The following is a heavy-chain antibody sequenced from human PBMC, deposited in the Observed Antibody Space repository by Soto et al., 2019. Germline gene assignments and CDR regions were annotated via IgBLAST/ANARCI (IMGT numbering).Heavy chain of an antibody. D-gene: IGHD3-16*01. CDR3: ARDLYGFDP. CDR2: IYATGSA. V-gene: IGHV4-4*07. CDR1: GGSISTYY. Sequence: SETLSLTCTVSGGSISTYYLTWIRQPAGKGLEWIGRIYATGSADYNPSLKSRVTLSIDTSRNQFSLKMTSVSAADTAVYYCARDLYGFDPWGQGTLVTVYS. J-gene: IGHJ5*02.